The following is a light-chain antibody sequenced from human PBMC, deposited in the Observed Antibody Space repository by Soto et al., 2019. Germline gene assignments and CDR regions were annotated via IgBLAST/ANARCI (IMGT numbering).Light chain of an antibody. CDR1: SNDVGAYDY. CDR2: EVT. J-gene: IGLJ1*01. CDR3: AVWDETLIEV. V-gene: IGLV2-14*01. Sequence: QSALTQPASVSGSPGQSITISCTGTSNDVGAYDYVSWYQQHPGKAPKLIIYEVTYRPSGVPDRFSGSKSGTSASLAISGLQSEDEADYFCAVWDETLIEVFGTGTKVTVL.